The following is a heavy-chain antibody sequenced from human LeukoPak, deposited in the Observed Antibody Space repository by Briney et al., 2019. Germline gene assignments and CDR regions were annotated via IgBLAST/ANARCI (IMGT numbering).Heavy chain of an antibody. D-gene: IGHD2-15*01. Sequence: GGSLRLSCAASGFTFSSYAMHWVRQAPGKGLEYVSAISSNGRITYYANSVKGRFTISRDNAKNSLYLQMNSLRAEDTAVYYCAREGGYWGQGTLVTVSS. CDR1: GFTFSSYA. CDR3: AREGGY. CDR2: ISSNGRIT. V-gene: IGHV3-64*01. J-gene: IGHJ4*02.